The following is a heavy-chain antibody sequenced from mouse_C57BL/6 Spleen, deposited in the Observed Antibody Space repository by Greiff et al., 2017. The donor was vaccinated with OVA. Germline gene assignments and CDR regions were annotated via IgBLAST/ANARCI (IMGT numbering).Heavy chain of an antibody. CDR2: IYPRDGST. D-gene: IGHD1-1*01. CDR3: AREELPYAMDY. V-gene: IGHV1-85*01. J-gene: IGHJ4*01. CDR1: GYTFTSYD. Sequence: QVHVKQSGPELVKPGASVKLSCKASGYTFTSYDINWVKQRPGQGLEWIGWIYPRDGSTKYNEKFKGKATLTVDTSSSTAYMELHSLTSEDSAVYFCAREELPYAMDYWGQGTSVTVSS.